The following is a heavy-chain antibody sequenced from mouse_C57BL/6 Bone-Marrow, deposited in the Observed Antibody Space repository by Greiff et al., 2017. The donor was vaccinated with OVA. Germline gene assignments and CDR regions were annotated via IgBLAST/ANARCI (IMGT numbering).Heavy chain of an antibody. J-gene: IGHJ3*01. CDR1: GYSITSGYY. CDR2: ISYDGSN. Sequence: EVQRVESGPGLVKPSQSLSLTCSVTGYSITSGYYWNWIRQFPGNKLEWMGYISYDGSNNYNPSLKNRISITRDTSKNQFFLKLNSVTTEDTATYYCARHDYFAYWGQGTLVTVSA. D-gene: IGHD2-4*01. V-gene: IGHV3-6*01. CDR3: ARHDYFAY.